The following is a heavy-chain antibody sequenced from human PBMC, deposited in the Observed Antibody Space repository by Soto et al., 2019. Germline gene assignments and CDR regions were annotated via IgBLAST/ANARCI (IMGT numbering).Heavy chain of an antibody. J-gene: IGHJ6*02. CDR3: SRVSRAVAGGYYYYGMDV. V-gene: IGHV3-49*03. CDR1: GFTFGDYA. D-gene: IGHD6-19*01. Sequence: QPGGSLRLSCTASGFTFGDYAMSWFRQAPGKGLEWVGFIRSKAYGGTTEYAASVKGRFTISRDDSKSIAYLQMNSLKTEDTAVYYCSRVSRAVAGGYYYYGMDVWGQGTTVTVSS. CDR2: IRSKAYGGTT.